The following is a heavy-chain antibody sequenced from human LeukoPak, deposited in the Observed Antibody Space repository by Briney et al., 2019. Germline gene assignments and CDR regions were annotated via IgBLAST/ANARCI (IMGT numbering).Heavy chain of an antibody. CDR1: GFTFSSYE. CDR2: ISSSASTI. Sequence: PGGSLRLSCAASGFTFSSYEMNWVRQAPGKGLEWVSYISSSASTIYYADSVKGRFTISRDNAKNSLYLQMNSLRAEDTAVYYCARVGVGTIDYWGQGTLVTVSS. V-gene: IGHV3-48*03. J-gene: IGHJ4*02. D-gene: IGHD7-27*01. CDR3: ARVGVGTIDY.